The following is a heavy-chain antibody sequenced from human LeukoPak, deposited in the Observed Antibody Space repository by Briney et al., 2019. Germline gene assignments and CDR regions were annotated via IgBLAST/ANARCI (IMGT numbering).Heavy chain of an antibody. V-gene: IGHV4-59*01. J-gene: IGHJ1*01. CDR2: IYYSGST. CDR1: GDSISSYY. Sequence: SETLSLTCTVSGDSISSYYWSWIRLPPGKGLEWIGYIYYSGSTNYNPSLRSRVTISVDTSKNQFSLKLSSVTAADTAVYYCARVLGYCSGGGCSEYFQHWGQGTLVTVSS. D-gene: IGHD2-15*01. CDR3: ARVLGYCSGGGCSEYFQH.